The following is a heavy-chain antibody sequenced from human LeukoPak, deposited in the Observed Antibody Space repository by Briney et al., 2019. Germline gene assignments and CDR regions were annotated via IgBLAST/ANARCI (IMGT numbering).Heavy chain of an antibody. CDR2: ISYDGSNK. D-gene: IGHD3-3*01. CDR3: ASLYDFWSGLLNFDY. Sequence: GGSLRLSCAASGFTFSSYAMHWVRQAPGKGLEWVAVISYDGSNKYYADSVKGRFTISRDNSKNTLYLQMNSLRAEDTAVYYCASLYDFWSGLLNFDYWGQGTLVTVSS. V-gene: IGHV3-30-3*01. J-gene: IGHJ4*02. CDR1: GFTFSSYA.